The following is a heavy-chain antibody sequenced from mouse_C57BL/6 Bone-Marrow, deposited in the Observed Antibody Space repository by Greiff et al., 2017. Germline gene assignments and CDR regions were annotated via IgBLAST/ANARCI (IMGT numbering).Heavy chain of an antibody. Sequence: EVQLQQSGPELVKPGASVKIPCKASGYTFTDYNMDWVKQSHGKSLEWIGDINPNNGGTIYNQKFKGKATLTVDKSSSTAYMELSSLTSEDTAVYYCARGWDDYDGGYFDVWGTGTTVTVSS. CDR2: INPNNGGT. V-gene: IGHV1-18*01. J-gene: IGHJ1*03. CDR1: GYTFTDYN. D-gene: IGHD2-4*01. CDR3: ARGWDDYDGGYFDV.